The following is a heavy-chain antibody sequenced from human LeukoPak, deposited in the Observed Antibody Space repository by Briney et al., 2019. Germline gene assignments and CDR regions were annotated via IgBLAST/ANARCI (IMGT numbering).Heavy chain of an antibody. Sequence: GGSLRLSCEASGLSFGDYTMHWVRQAPGKGLEWVSLISRNGAATKYADSVRGRFTVSRDNSKSSLYLQMNSLRPEDTAVYYCARDLHCSGGSCYSGLHYWGQGTLVTVSS. CDR3: ARDLHCSGGSCYSGLHY. J-gene: IGHJ4*02. D-gene: IGHD2-15*01. V-gene: IGHV3-43*01. CDR1: GLSFGDYT. CDR2: ISRNGAAT.